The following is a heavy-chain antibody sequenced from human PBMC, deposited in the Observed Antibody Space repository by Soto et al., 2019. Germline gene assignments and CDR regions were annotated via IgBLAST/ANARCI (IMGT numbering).Heavy chain of an antibody. CDR1: GGSISSYY. CDR2: IYYSGST. Sequence: SETLSLTCTVSGGSISSYYWSWIRQPPGKGLEWIGYIYYSGSTNYNPSLKSRVTISVDTSKNQFSLKLSSVTAADTDVYYCAREGGRGYSYGYDYWCQGTLVTVSS. J-gene: IGHJ4*02. D-gene: IGHD5-18*01. CDR3: AREGGRGYSYGYDY. V-gene: IGHV4-59*01.